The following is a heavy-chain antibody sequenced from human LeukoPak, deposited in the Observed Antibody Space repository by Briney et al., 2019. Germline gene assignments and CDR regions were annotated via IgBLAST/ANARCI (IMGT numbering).Heavy chain of an antibody. J-gene: IGHJ4*02. CDR1: GFTFSSYW. Sequence: GGSLRLSCAASGFTFSSYWMSWVRQALGKGLEWVANIKQDGSEKYYVDSVKGRFAISRDNAKNSLYLQMNSLRAEDTAVYYCARARTDTAIFTSGYWGQGTLVTVSS. CDR2: IKQDGSEK. V-gene: IGHV3-7*01. D-gene: IGHD5-18*01. CDR3: ARARTDTAIFTSGY.